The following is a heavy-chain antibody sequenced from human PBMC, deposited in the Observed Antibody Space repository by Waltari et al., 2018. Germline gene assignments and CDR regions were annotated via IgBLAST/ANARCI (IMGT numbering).Heavy chain of an antibody. CDR3: ARPDRALARLVLNY. CDR2: IIPIFGTA. V-gene: IGHV1-69*01. D-gene: IGHD3-16*02. Sequence: QVPLVQSGAEVKKPGSSVKVSCTASGGTFSLYAIRWVRPAPGQGLEWMGGIIPIFGTANYAQKFQGRVTITADESTSTAYMELSSLRSEDTAVYYCARPDRALARLVLNYWGQGTLVTVSS. CDR1: GGTFSLYA. J-gene: IGHJ4*02.